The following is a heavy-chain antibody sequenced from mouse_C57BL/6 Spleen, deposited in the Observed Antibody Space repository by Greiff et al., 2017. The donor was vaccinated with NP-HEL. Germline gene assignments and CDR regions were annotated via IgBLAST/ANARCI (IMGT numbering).Heavy chain of an antibody. CDR3: ARFDYYGSRKGDAMDY. CDR1: GYTFTDYY. V-gene: IGHV1-75*01. J-gene: IGHJ4*01. Sequence: VQLQQSGPELVKPGASVKISCKASGYTFTDYYINWVKQRPGQGLEWIGWIFPGSGSTYYNEKFKGKATLTVDKSSSTAYMLLSSLTSEDSAVYFCARFDYYGSRKGDAMDYWGQGTSVTVSS. D-gene: IGHD1-1*01. CDR2: IFPGSGST.